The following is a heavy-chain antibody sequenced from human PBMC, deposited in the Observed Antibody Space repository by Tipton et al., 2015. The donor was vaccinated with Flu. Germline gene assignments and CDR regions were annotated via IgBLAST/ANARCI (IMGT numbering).Heavy chain of an antibody. CDR3: ARESYGGNTGSFDY. CDR1: GFTVSSNY. J-gene: IGHJ4*02. V-gene: IGHV3-53*01. Sequence: GSLRLSCAASGFTVSSNYMSWVRQAPGKGLEWVSVIYSGGSTYYADSVKGRFTISRDNSKNTLYLQINSLRAEDTAVYYCARESYGGNTGSFDYWGKGALVTVSS. CDR2: IYSGGST. D-gene: IGHD4-23*01.